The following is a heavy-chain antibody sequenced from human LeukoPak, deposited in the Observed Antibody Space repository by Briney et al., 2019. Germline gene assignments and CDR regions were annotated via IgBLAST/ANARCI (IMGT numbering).Heavy chain of an antibody. CDR3: ARGIALPGAKFFDS. D-gene: IGHD6-13*01. J-gene: IGHJ4*02. CDR2: LNPNSGGT. V-gene: IGHV1-2*02. Sequence: GASVKVSCKASGYTFTAYYIHWLRQAPGQGFEWMGWLNPNSGGTNYAQKFQGRVTMTRDTSISTAYMELTRLTSDDTAVYFCARGIALPGAKFFDSWGQGTLIPSPQ. CDR1: GYTFTAYY.